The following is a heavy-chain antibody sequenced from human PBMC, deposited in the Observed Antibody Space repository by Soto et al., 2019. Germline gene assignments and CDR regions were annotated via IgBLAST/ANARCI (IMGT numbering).Heavy chain of an antibody. V-gene: IGHV1-69*02. D-gene: IGHD3-9*01. Sequence: QVQLVQSGAEVKKPGSSVKVSCKASGGTFSSYTISWVRQAPGQGLEWMGRIIPILGIANYAQKFQGRVTITADKSTSTDYMELSSLRSEDTAVYYCARGGLTRFDYWGQGTLVTVSS. CDR3: ARGGLTRFDY. J-gene: IGHJ4*02. CDR2: IIPILGIA. CDR1: GGTFSSYT.